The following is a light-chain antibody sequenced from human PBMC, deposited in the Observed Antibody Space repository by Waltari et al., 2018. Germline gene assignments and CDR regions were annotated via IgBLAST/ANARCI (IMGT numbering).Light chain of an antibody. CDR1: SSDVGRSNY. J-gene: IGLJ2*01. V-gene: IGLV2-14*03. CDR2: DVS. Sequence: QSALTQPASVSGSPGQSITIACTGTSSDVGRSNYVSWYQQHPGKAPKLMIYDVSERPSGVSNRFSASKSGNTASLTISGLQAEDESDYYCSSFTSTNTVVFGGGTKLTVL. CDR3: SSFTSTNTVV.